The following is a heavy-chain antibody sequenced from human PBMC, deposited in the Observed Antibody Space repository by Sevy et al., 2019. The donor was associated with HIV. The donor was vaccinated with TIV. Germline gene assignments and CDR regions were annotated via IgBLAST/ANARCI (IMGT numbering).Heavy chain of an antibody. CDR3: ARDRAPDYYYDNSGYYYP. CDR2: INPNSGGT. CDR1: GYTFTGYY. Sequence: ASVKVSCKASGYTFTGYYMHWVRQAPGQGLEWMGWINPNSGGTNYAQKFQGRVTMTRDTSISTAYMELSRLRSDDTAVYYCARDRAPDYYYDNSGYYYPWGQGTLVTVSS. D-gene: IGHD3-22*01. J-gene: IGHJ5*02. V-gene: IGHV1-2*02.